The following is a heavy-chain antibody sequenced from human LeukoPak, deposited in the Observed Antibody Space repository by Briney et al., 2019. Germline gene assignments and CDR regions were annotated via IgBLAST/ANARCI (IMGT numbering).Heavy chain of an antibody. D-gene: IGHD2-15*01. CDR2: ISGSSAST. CDR1: GFTFSSYA. V-gene: IGHV3-23*01. J-gene: IGHJ6*02. Sequence: GGSLRLSCAASGFTFSSYAMSWVRQAPGKGLEWVSSISGSSASTYYADSVKGRFTISRDNSKNTLYLQMNSLRAEDTAVYYCAKSTSGGKYNGMDVWGQGTTVTVSS. CDR3: AKSTSGGKYNGMDV.